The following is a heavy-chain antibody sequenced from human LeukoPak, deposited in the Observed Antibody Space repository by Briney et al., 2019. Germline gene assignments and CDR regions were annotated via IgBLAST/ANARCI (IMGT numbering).Heavy chain of an antibody. J-gene: IGHJ4*02. V-gene: IGHV3-15*01. CDR2: IKSKTDGGTT. CDR3: TTLHSTRGYSYGYA. D-gene: IGHD5-18*01. Sequence: GGSLRLSCAASGFTFSNAWMSWVRQAPVKGLEWVGRIKSKTDGGTTDYAAPVKGRFTISRDDSKNTLYLQMNSLKTEDTAVYYCTTLHSTRGYSYGYAWGQGTLVTVSS. CDR1: GFTFSNAW.